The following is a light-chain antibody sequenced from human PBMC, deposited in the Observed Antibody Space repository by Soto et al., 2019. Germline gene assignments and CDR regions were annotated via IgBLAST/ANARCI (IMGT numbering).Light chain of an antibody. Sequence: AIQMTQSPSSLSASVGDRVTITCRASQGIRHYLGWYQQKPGKAPKLLIYAASSLQSGVPSRFSGSGSGTDFTLTISSRQPEDFATYYCLQDYNYPLTFGGGTKVEI. CDR3: LQDYNYPLT. V-gene: IGKV1-6*01. CDR2: AAS. J-gene: IGKJ4*01. CDR1: QGIRHY.